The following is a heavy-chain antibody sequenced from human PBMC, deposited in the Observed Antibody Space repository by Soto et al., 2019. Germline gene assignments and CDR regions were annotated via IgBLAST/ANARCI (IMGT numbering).Heavy chain of an antibody. CDR3: AKDTCGGGDCYWWDY. CDR2: ISGSGGST. D-gene: IGHD2-21*01. CDR1: GFTFSSYA. V-gene: IGHV3-23*01. J-gene: IGHJ4*02. Sequence: EVQLLESGGGLVQPGGSLRLSCAASGFTFSSYAMSWVRQAPGKGLEWVSAISGSGGSTYYADSVKGRFTISRDNSKNTLYLQMNSLRAEDTAVYYCAKDTCGGGDCYWWDYWGQGTLVTVAS.